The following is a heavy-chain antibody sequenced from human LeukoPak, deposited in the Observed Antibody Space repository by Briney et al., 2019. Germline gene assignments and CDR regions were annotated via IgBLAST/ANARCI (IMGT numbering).Heavy chain of an antibody. D-gene: IGHD3-16*01. CDR1: GYTFSNYG. Sequence: GASVKVSCKASGYTFSNYGISWVRQAPGQGLEWVGWISVHNGNTEYAQKYQGRVTMTTDTSTSTAYMELRSLRSDDTAVYYCARVAGLRNYMDVWGKGTTVTVSS. CDR3: ARVAGLRNYMDV. CDR2: ISVHNGNT. V-gene: IGHV1-18*01. J-gene: IGHJ6*03.